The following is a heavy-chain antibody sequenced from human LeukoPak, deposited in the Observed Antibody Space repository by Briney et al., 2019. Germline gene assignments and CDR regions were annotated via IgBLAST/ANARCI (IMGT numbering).Heavy chain of an antibody. D-gene: IGHD6-19*01. V-gene: IGHV3-11*06. CDR1: GFTFSDYY. CDR3: ARVSSSSTNWFDS. CDR2: ISSGSTYT. J-gene: IGHJ5*01. Sequence: GGSLRLSCAASGFTFSDYYMSWIRQAPGKGLEWVSYISSGSTYTNYADSVKGRFTISRDNAKSSLYLQMNNLRAEDTAVYYCARVSSSSTNWFDSWGQGTLVTVSS.